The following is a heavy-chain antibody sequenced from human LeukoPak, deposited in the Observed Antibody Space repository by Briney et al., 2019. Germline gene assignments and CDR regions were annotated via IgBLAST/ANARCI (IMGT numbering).Heavy chain of an antibody. D-gene: IGHD3-9*01. Sequence: GGSLRLSCAASGFTFSSYEMNWVRQAPGKGLEWVSYISSSGSTIYYADSVKGRFTISRDNAKNSLYLQMSSLRAEDTAVYYCAREGRGYYDILTGYYGYWGQGTLVTVSS. J-gene: IGHJ4*02. CDR2: ISSSGSTI. CDR3: AREGRGYYDILTGYYGY. CDR1: GFTFSSYE. V-gene: IGHV3-48*03.